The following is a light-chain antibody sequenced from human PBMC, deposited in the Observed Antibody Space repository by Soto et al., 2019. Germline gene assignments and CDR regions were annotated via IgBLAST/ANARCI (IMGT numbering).Light chain of an antibody. CDR2: RSN. CDR1: ASNIGSNF. Sequence: QSVLTQPPSASGTPGQRATISCSGSASNIGSNFVYWYQQFPRTAPKLLIYRSNQRPSGVPERFSASKSGTSASLAITGLRYEDEAEYYCSSWDDGLSGPVFGGGTKLTVL. CDR3: SSWDDGLSGPV. V-gene: IGLV1-47*01. J-gene: IGLJ3*02.